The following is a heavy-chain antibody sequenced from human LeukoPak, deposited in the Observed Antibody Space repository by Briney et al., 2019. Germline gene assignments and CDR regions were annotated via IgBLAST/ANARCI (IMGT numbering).Heavy chain of an antibody. CDR3: ARDNYYDSSGYLGY. CDR2: ISSSGSTI. V-gene: IGHV3-48*03. J-gene: IGHJ4*02. Sequence: GGSLRLSXAASGFTFSSYEMNWVRQAPGKGLEWVSYISSSGSTIYCADSVKGRFTISRDNAKNSLYLQMNSLRAEDTAVYYCARDNYYDSSGYLGYWGQGTLVTVSS. D-gene: IGHD3-22*01. CDR1: GFTFSSYE.